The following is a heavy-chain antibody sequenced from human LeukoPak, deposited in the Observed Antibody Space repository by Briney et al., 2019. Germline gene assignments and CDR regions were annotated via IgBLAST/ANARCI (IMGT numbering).Heavy chain of an antibody. CDR1: GFSFSSYW. Sequence: GGSLRLSCPASGFSFSSYWMSWVRQAPGKGLEWEANIKQDGSEKYYVDSVKGLFTISRDNAKNSLYLQMNSLRAEDTAVYYCAIGGFEQSYSGSPIDYWGQGTLVTVSS. V-gene: IGHV3-7*01. D-gene: IGHD1-26*01. CDR3: AIGGFEQSYSGSPIDY. J-gene: IGHJ4*02. CDR2: IKQDGSEK.